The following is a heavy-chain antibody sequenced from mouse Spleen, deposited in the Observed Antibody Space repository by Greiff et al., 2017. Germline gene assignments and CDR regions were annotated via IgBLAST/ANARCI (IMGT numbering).Heavy chain of an antibody. CDR3: ARSRGYDCFDY. V-gene: IGHV1-80*01. J-gene: IGHJ2*01. CDR1: GYAFSSYW. D-gene: IGHD2-2*01. CDR2: IYPGDGDT. Sequence: VKLQQSGAELVKPGASVKISCKASGYAFSSYWMNWVKQRPGKGLEWIGQIYPGDGDTNYNGKFKGKATLTADKSSSTAYMQLSSLTSEDSAVYFCARSRGYDCFDYWGQGTTLTVSS.